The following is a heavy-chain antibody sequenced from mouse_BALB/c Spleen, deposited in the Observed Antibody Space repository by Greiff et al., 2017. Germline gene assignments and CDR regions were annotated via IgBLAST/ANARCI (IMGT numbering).Heavy chain of an antibody. J-gene: IGHJ4*01. D-gene: IGHD1-2*01. CDR1: GYSITSGYY. CDR3: ARAGYYGCHAMDY. V-gene: IGHV3-6*02. Sequence: EVQRVESGPGLVKPSQSLSLTCSVTGYSITSGYYWNWLRQFPGNKLEWMGYISYDGSNNYNPSLKNRISITRDTSKNQFFLKLNSVTTEDTATYYCARAGYYGCHAMDYWGQGTSVTVSS. CDR2: ISYDGSN.